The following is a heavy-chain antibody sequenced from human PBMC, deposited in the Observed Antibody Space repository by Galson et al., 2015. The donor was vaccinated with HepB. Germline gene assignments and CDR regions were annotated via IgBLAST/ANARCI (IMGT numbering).Heavy chain of an antibody. CDR1: GFTFSSYA. CDR2: ISYDGSNK. D-gene: IGHD6-13*01. CDR3: ASIFGGSSWEH. J-gene: IGHJ4*02. Sequence: SLRLSCAASGFTFSSYAMHWVRQAPGKGLEWVAVISYDGSNKYYADSVKGRFTISRDNSKNTLYLQMNSLRAEDTAVYYCASIFGGSSWEHWGQGTLVTVSS. V-gene: IGHV3-30*04.